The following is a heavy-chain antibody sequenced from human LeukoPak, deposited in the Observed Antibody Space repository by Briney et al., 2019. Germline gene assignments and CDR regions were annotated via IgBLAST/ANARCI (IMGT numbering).Heavy chain of an antibody. Sequence: GGSLRLSCAASGFGVSRYAMSWVRQVPGKGLEWVSSITNNNGETYYADSVKGRFSISRDESENTVYLQMNSLRVEDTAIYFCAKDHPSSGWPTFEYWGQGTRVTVSP. CDR2: ITNNNGET. D-gene: IGHD6-19*01. CDR1: GFGVSRYA. CDR3: AKDHPSSGWPTFEY. J-gene: IGHJ4*02. V-gene: IGHV3-23*01.